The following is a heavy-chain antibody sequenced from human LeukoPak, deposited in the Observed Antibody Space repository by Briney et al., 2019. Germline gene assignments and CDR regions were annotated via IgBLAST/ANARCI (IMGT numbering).Heavy chain of an antibody. CDR3: ARKLRLGGNWFDP. CDR1: GYTFTSYH. Sequence: VASVKVSCKASGYTFTSYHMHWVRQAPGHGLEWMGLINPSGGGTSYAQKFQGRVTMTSDTSTSTVYMELSSLRSEDTALYYCARKLRLGGNWFDPWGQGTLVTVSS. D-gene: IGHD1-26*01. CDR2: INPSGGGT. V-gene: IGHV1-46*01. J-gene: IGHJ5*02.